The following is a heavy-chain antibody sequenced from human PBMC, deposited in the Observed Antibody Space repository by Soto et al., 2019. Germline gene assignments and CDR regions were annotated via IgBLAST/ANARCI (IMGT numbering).Heavy chain of an antibody. J-gene: IGHJ4*02. V-gene: IGHV3-74*01. Sequence: PGWSLRLSCAASGFTFSSYWMHWVRQAPGKGLVWVSRINSDGSSTSYADSVKGRFTISRDNAKNTLYLQMNSLRAEDTAVYYCARAGAYSSSWYYYWGQGTLVTAPQ. CDR3: ARAGAYSSSWYYY. CDR1: GFTFSSYW. D-gene: IGHD6-13*01. CDR2: INSDGSST.